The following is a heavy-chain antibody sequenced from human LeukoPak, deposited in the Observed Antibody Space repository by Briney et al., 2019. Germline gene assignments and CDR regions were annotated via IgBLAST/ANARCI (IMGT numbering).Heavy chain of an antibody. Sequence: SETLSLTCAVYGGSFSGYYWSWIRRPPGKGLEWIGEINHSGSTNYNPSLKSRVTISVDTPKNQFSLKLSSVTAADTAVYYCARMRKGYYDSSGSNWFDPWGQGTLVTVSS. CDR3: ARMRKGYYDSSGSNWFDP. J-gene: IGHJ5*02. V-gene: IGHV4-34*01. CDR2: INHSGST. CDR1: GGSFSGYY. D-gene: IGHD3-22*01.